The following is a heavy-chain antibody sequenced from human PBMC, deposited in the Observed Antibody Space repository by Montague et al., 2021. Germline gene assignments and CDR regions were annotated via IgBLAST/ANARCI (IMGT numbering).Heavy chain of an antibody. CDR1: GASITGYY. CDR2: VYSGGST. CDR3: ARGHGYDSSLFH. J-gene: IGHJ4*03. V-gene: IGHV4-59*12. Sequence: SETLSLTCSVSGASITGYYWCWIRLPPGKGLEWIGYVYSGGSTSYNPYLTSRVIISVESAKNQISLTLNSATAADTAVYYCARGHGYDSSLFHWGQGTLIFVSA. D-gene: IGHD3-22*01.